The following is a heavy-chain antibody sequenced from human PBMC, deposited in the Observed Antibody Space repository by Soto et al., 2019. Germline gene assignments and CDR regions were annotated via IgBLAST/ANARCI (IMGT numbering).Heavy chain of an antibody. D-gene: IGHD2-15*01. CDR1: GGSVSSGSYY. CDR3: ARDVGGYFDY. Sequence: NPSETLSLTCTVSGGSVSSGSYYWSWIRQPPGKGLEWIGYIYYSGSTNYNPSLKSRVTISVDTSKNQFSLKLSSVTAADTAVYYCARDVGGYFDYWGQGTLVTVSS. CDR2: IYYSGST. V-gene: IGHV4-61*01. J-gene: IGHJ4*02.